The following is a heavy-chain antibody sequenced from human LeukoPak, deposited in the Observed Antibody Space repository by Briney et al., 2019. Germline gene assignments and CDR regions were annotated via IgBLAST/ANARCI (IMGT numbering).Heavy chain of an antibody. V-gene: IGHV3-30-3*01. Sequence: GGSLRLSCAASGFTFSSYAMHWVRQAPGKGLEWVAVISYDGSNKYYADSVKGRFTISRDNSKNTLYLQMNSLRAEDTAVYYCATLGYYFDDTGYSPSFNYWGQGTLVTVSS. D-gene: IGHD3-22*01. CDR1: GFTFSSYA. CDR2: ISYDGSNK. CDR3: ATLGYYFDDTGYSPSFNY. J-gene: IGHJ4*02.